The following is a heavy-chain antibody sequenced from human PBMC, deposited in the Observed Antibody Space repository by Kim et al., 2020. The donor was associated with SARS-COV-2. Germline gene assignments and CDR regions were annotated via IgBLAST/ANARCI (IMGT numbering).Heavy chain of an antibody. J-gene: IGHJ2*01. V-gene: IGHV3-23*01. CDR3: AKPLTIFGVVSSWYFDL. D-gene: IGHD3-3*01. CDR1: GFTFSSYA. CDR2: ISGSGGST. Sequence: GGSLRLSCAASGFTFSSYAMSWVRQAPGKGLVWVSAISGSGGSTYYADSVKGRFTISRDNSKNTLYLQMNSLRAEDTAVYYCAKPLTIFGVVSSWYFDLWGRGTLVTVSS.